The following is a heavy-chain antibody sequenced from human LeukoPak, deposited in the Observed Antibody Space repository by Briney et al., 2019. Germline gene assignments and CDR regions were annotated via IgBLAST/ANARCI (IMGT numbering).Heavy chain of an antibody. CDR3: ARHAAGSFDY. V-gene: IGHV4-59*08. CDR2: IYYSGST. Sequence: SETLSLTCTVSGGSISSYYWSWIRQPPGKGLEWIGYIYYSGSTNYNPSLKSRVTISVDTSKNQFSLKLSSVTAADTAVYYCARHAAGSFDYWGQGTLVTVSS. D-gene: IGHD6-13*01. J-gene: IGHJ4*02. CDR1: GGSISSYY.